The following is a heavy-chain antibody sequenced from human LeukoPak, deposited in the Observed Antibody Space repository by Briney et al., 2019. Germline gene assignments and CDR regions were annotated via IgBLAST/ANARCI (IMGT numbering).Heavy chain of an antibody. CDR2: IKQDGSEK. J-gene: IGHJ4*02. CDR3: ARDSDHVRDY. D-gene: IGHD3-10*01. V-gene: IGHV3-7*01. Sequence: GGSLRLSCAASGFTFSNTWMSWVRQAPGKGLEWVANIKQDGSEKSYVDSVKGRLTIPRDNAKNSLYLQMNSLRAEDTAVYYCARDSDHVRDYWGQGTLVTVSS. CDR1: GFTFSNTW.